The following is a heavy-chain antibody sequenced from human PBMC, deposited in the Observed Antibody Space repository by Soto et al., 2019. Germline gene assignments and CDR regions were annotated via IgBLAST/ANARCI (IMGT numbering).Heavy chain of an antibody. CDR2: INPNSGGT. Sequence: ASVKVSCKASGYTFTGYYMHWVRQAPGQGLEWIGWINPNSGGTNYAQKFQGRVTMTRDTSTSTAYMELSRLRSEDTAVYYCAAHVVVTDFDAFDIWSQGTMVTVSS. CDR1: GYTFTGYY. CDR3: AAHVVVTDFDAFDI. D-gene: IGHD2-21*02. J-gene: IGHJ3*02. V-gene: IGHV1-2*02.